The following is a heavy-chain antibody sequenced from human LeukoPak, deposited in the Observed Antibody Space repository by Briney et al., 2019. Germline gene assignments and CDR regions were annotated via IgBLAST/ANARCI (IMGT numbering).Heavy chain of an antibody. V-gene: IGHV1-46*01. Sequence: ASVKVSCKASGYTFTTYYMHWVRQAPGQGLEWMGIINPSSGSTSYAQKFQGRVTMTRDTSTSTVYMELSSLRSEDTAVYYCARGWDTVNMRKTPPPIDYWGQGTLVTVSS. D-gene: IGHD4-17*01. CDR2: INPSSGST. J-gene: IGHJ4*02. CDR3: ARGWDTVNMRKTPPPIDY. CDR1: GYTFTTYY.